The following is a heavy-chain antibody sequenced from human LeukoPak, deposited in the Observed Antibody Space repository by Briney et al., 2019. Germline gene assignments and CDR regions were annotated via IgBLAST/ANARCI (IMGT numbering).Heavy chain of an antibody. CDR2: ITSTGTYT. CDR1: RFTFSGYN. V-gene: IGHV3-21*01. D-gene: IGHD2-15*01. J-gene: IGHJ3*02. CDR3: ARHRSGGSQDHAFDI. Sequence: PGGSLRLSCAASRFTFSGYNMNWVRQAPGKGLEWVSSITSTGTYTFYADSVKGRFTISRDNAKNSLFLQMNSLRAEDTAVYYCARHRSGGSQDHAFDIWGQGTMVTVSS.